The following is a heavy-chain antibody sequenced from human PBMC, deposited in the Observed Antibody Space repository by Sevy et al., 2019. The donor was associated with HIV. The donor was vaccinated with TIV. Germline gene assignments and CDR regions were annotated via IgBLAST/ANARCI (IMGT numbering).Heavy chain of an antibody. CDR1: GFTFSKYS. CDR2: LSFGCGEI. CDR3: AREGCTKPHDY. D-gene: IGHD2-8*01. Sequence: GALRLSCAASGFTFSKYSMSWVRQPPGKGLEWVSTLSFGCGEINYADSVKGRFTISRDNSKSSVYLQMNNLRPEDTAGYYCAREGCTKPHDYWGQGTLVTVSS. J-gene: IGHJ4*02. V-gene: IGHV3-23*01.